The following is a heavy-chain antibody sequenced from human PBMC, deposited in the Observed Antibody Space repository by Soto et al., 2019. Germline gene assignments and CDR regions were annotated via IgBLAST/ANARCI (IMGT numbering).Heavy chain of an antibody. J-gene: IGHJ3*02. CDR2: ISSSGGTT. CDR3: ARDSGGYAFDI. Sequence: EVQLVESGGGLVQPGGSLRLSCAASGFTFSRYAMHWVRQAPGKGLEYASAISSSGGTTYYANSVKGRFTISRDNSKNTLYLQMGSLRTEDMAVYYCARDSGGYAFDIWGQGTMVTVSS. V-gene: IGHV3-64*01. D-gene: IGHD3-10*01. CDR1: GFTFSRYA.